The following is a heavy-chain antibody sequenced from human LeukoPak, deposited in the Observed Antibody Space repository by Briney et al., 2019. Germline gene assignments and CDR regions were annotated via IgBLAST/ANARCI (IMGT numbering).Heavy chain of an antibody. V-gene: IGHV3-48*03. D-gene: IGHD1-14*01. J-gene: IGHJ4*02. CDR3: ANIWITGY. Sequence: GGSLRLSCAASGFTFSSYEFNWVRQAPGKGLEWVSYISSSGRTIFYADSVKGRFTISRDNAKNSLYLQMNGLRAEDTAVYYCANIWITGYWGQGTLVIVSS. CDR2: ISSSGRTI. CDR1: GFTFSSYE.